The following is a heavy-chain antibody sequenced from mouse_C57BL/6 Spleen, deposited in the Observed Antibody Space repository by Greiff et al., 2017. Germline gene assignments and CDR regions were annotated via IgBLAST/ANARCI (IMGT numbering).Heavy chain of an antibody. D-gene: IGHD3-2*02. V-gene: IGHV1-53*01. Sequence: VQLQQPGTELVKPGASVKLSCKASGYTFTSYWLHWVKQRPGQGLAWIGNINPSNGGTNYNETFKSKATLTVDKSSSTAYMQLSSLTSEDSAVYYGERGSGYDYGGNGTTLTDSS. CDR2: INPSNGGT. CDR3: ERGSGYDY. J-gene: IGHJ2*01. CDR1: GYTFTSYW.